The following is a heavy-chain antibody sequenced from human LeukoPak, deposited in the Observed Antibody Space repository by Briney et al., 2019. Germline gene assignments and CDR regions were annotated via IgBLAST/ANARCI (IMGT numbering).Heavy chain of an antibody. CDR3: ARGPVGALND. D-gene: IGHD1-26*01. V-gene: IGHV4-34*01. Sequence: PSETLSLTCAVYGGSFSGYYWSWIRQSPGEGLEWIGEINHSGSTNYNPSLKSRVTISVDTSKNQFSLKLSSVTAADTAVYYCARGPVGALNDWGQGTLVTVSS. CDR1: GGSFSGYY. J-gene: IGHJ4*02. CDR2: INHSGST.